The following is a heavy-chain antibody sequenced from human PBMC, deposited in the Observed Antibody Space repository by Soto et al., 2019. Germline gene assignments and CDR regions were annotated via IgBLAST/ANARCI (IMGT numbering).Heavy chain of an antibody. CDR1: EFTFSTYW. CDR3: AGGSGWESGT. CDR2: IKEEGGEK. Sequence: EVQLVESGGGLVQPGRSLRLSCAVSEFTFSTYWMTWVRQAPGKGLEWVANIKEEGGEKHYPESVRGCFTISRDNAKKSLYSEMNSLRAADTAVYYCAGGSGWESGTWGQGTLVTVSS. V-gene: IGHV3-7*05. D-gene: IGHD6-19*01. J-gene: IGHJ5*02.